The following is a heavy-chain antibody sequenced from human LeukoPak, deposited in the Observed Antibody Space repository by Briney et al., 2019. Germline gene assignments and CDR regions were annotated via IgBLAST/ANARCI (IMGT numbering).Heavy chain of an antibody. V-gene: IGHV3-30*18. CDR3: AKSPTGEIRGDCGWFDP. CDR1: GFPLSSYA. D-gene: IGHD2-21*02. CDR2: ISYDGSNK. J-gene: IGHJ5*02. Sequence: GGSLRLSCVVSGFPLSSYAMSWVRQAPGKGLEWVAVISYDGSNKYYADSVKGRFTISRDNSNNTLYLQMNSLRAEDTAVYYCAKSPTGEIRGDCGWFDPWGQGTLVTVSS.